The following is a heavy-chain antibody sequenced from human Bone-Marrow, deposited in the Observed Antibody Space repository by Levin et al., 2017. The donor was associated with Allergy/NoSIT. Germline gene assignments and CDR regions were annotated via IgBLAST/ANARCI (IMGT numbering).Heavy chain of an antibody. J-gene: IGHJ6*02. CDR2: IIHTGGT. CDR1: GGSFNGYS. V-gene: IGHV4-34*12. CDR3: ARRGPGYYYAMDV. D-gene: IGHD3-9*01. Sequence: ESLKISCVVYGGSFNGYSWTWIRQTPGKGLEWIGEIIHTGGTHYNPSLKSRVTISLDMSKNQFSLRVRSVTAADTAVYFCARRGPGYYYAMDVWGQGTTVTVSS.